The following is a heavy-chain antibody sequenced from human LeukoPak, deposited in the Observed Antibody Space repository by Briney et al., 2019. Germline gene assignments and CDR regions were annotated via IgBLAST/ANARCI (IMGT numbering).Heavy chain of an antibody. J-gene: IGHJ4*02. V-gene: IGHV4-4*07. Sequence: SETLSLTCTVSGGSISSYYWSWIRQPAGKGLEWIGRIYSSGNTIYNPALKSRVTMSVDTSNNQFSLKLSSVTAADTAVYYCARGHYDILTGYLSFFEYWGQGTLVTVSS. CDR3: ARGHYDILTGYLSFFEY. CDR1: GGSISSYY. D-gene: IGHD3-9*01. CDR2: IYSSGNT.